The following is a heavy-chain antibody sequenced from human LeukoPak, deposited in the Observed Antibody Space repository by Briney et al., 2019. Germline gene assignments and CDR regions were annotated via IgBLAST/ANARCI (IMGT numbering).Heavy chain of an antibody. CDR1: GGSVSSGSYY. J-gene: IGHJ4*02. CDR3: ARDRYGQRIFDY. V-gene: IGHV4-30-4*08. D-gene: IGHD3-16*02. Sequence: TTSETLSLTCTVSGGSVSSGSYYWSWIRQPPGKGLEWIGYIYYSGSTYYNPSLKSRLTISLDTSKNQFSLKLSSVTAADTAVYYCARDRYGQRIFDYWGQGTLVTVSS. CDR2: IYYSGST.